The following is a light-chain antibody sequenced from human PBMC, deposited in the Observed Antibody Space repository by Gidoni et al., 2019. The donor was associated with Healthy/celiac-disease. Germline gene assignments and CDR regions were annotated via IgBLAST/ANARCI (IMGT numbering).Light chain of an antibody. CDR1: SSDVCGYNY. V-gene: IGLV2-8*01. CDR3: SSYAGSNNWV. CDR2: EVI. J-gene: IGLJ3*02. Sequence: QSALTPPPSASGSPGQAVTISFTGTSSDVCGYNYVSWYQQHPGKSPKLRIYEVIKRPSGVPDRFSGAKSGNTAFMTVSGLQAEDEADYYCSSYAGSNNWVFGGGTKLTVL.